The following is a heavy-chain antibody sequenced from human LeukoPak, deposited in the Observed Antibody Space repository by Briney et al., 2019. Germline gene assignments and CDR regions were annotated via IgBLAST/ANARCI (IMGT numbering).Heavy chain of an antibody. CDR3: ARGSVGAIPDAFDI. Sequence: SENLSLTCTVSSGSIYSYYWSWIRQPAGKGLEWIGRIYTSGSTNYNPSLKSRVTMSVDTSKNQFSLKLTSVTAADTAVYYCARGSVGAIPDAFDIWGQGTMLTVSS. D-gene: IGHD1-26*01. V-gene: IGHV4-4*07. CDR1: SGSIYSYY. J-gene: IGHJ3*02. CDR2: IYTSGST.